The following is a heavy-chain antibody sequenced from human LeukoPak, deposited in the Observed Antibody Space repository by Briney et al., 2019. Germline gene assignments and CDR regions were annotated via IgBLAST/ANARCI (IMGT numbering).Heavy chain of an antibody. Sequence: HPGGSLRLSCAASGFTFSSYGMHWVRQAPGKGLEWVAVISYDGSNKYYADSVKGRFTISRDNSKSTLYLQMNSLRAEDTAVYYCAKDKIWFGELFLFDYWGQGTLVTVSS. J-gene: IGHJ4*02. V-gene: IGHV3-30*18. CDR3: AKDKIWFGELFLFDY. D-gene: IGHD3-10*01. CDR1: GFTFSSYG. CDR2: ISYDGSNK.